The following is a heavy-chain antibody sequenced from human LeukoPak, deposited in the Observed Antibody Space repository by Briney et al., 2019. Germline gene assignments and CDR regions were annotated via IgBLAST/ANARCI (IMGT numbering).Heavy chain of an antibody. CDR2: ISSSGGTI. D-gene: IGHD5-12*01. Sequence: GGSLRLSCAASGFTFSSYEMNWVRQAPGKGLEWVSYISSSGGTIYYADSVKGRFTISRDNAKNSLFLQMNSLRAEDTAVYYCARDASGSNNWFDPWGQGILVTVSS. J-gene: IGHJ5*02. V-gene: IGHV3-48*03. CDR1: GFTFSSYE. CDR3: ARDASGSNNWFDP.